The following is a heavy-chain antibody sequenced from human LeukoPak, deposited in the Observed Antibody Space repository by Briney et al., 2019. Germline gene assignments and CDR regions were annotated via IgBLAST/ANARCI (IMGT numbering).Heavy chain of an antibody. V-gene: IGHV3-23*01. CDR3: ATTTVTTWSAFDI. Sequence: GGSLRLSCAASGFNFSSYAMSWVRQAPGKGLEWVSAISGSGGSTYYADSVKGRFTISRDNSKNTLYLQMNSLRAEDTAVYYCATTTVTTWSAFDIWGQGTMVTVSS. CDR1: GFNFSSYA. J-gene: IGHJ3*02. CDR2: ISGSGGST. D-gene: IGHD4-17*01.